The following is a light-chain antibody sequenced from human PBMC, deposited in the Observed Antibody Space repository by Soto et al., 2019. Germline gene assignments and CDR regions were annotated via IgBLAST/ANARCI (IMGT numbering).Light chain of an antibody. V-gene: IGLV1-36*01. CDR1: NSNIGNNA. Sequence: QSVLTQPPSVSEAPRQSVTISCSGSNSNIGNNAVNWYQQLPGKAPKLLIFYDDLLPSGVSDRFSGSRSDTSASLAISGLQSEDEADYYCATWADSLNAWVFGGGTKVTVL. J-gene: IGLJ3*02. CDR3: ATWADSLNAWV. CDR2: YDD.